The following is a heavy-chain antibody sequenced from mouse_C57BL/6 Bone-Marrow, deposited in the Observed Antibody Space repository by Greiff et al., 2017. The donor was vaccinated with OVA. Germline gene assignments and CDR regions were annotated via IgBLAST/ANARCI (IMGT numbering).Heavy chain of an antibody. CDR2: IYPGSGST. V-gene: IGHV1-55*01. J-gene: IGHJ4*01. CDR3: ARGGYSYAMDY. Sequence: VQLQQPGAELVKPGASVKMSCKASGYTFTSYWITWVKQRPGQGLEWIGDIYPGSGSTNYNEKFKSKATLTVDTSSSTAFMQLSSLTSEDSAVYYCARGGYSYAMDYWGQGTSVTVSS. D-gene: IGHD2-3*01. CDR1: GYTFTSYW.